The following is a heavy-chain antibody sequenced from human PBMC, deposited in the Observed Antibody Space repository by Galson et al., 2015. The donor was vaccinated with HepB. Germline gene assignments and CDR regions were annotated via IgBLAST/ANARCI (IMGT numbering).Heavy chain of an antibody. Sequence: SLRLSCAASGFTFSSYSMNWVRQAPGKGLEWVSYISSSNSTIYYADSVKGRFTISRDNAKNSLYLQMNSLRDEDTAVYYCSRGAYCGGDCYSSGVDYWGQGTLVTVSS. CDR2: ISSSNSTI. CDR1: GFTFSSYS. J-gene: IGHJ4*02. V-gene: IGHV3-48*02. CDR3: SRGAYCGGDCYSSGVDY. D-gene: IGHD2-21*02.